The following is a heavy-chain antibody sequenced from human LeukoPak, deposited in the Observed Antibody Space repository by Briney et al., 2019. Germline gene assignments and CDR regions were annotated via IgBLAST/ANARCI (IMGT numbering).Heavy chain of an antibody. CDR3: AKAKEQWLVPSFDS. CDR2: INHSGST. Sequence: SETLSLTCAVYGRSFSGYYWSWIRQPPGKGLEWIGEINHSGSTNYNPSLKSRVTISVDTSKNQFSLKLSSVTAADTAVYYCAKAKEQWLVPSFDSWGQGTLVTVSS. CDR1: GRSFSGYY. V-gene: IGHV4-34*01. D-gene: IGHD6-19*01. J-gene: IGHJ4*02.